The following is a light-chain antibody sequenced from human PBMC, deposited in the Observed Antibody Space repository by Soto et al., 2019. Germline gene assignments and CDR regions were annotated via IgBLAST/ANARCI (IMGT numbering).Light chain of an antibody. Sequence: ILVTQSPGPLALSPGERVALSCRASQSVSTDLTWYQQKPGQAPRLLIYGASIRAIGVPDRFSGGGSGTDFSLTISSLQSEDSAVYYCQQYFRWPPWTFGQGTKVDTK. CDR1: QSVSTD. CDR2: GAS. CDR3: QQYFRWPPWT. J-gene: IGKJ1*01. V-gene: IGKV3-15*01.